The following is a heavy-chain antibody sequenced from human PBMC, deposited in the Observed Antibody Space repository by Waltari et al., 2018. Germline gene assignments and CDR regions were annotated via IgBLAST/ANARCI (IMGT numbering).Heavy chain of an antibody. J-gene: IGHJ6*02. CDR1: GGSISSSSYY. Sequence: QLQLQESGPGLVKPSETLSLTCTVSGGSISSSSYYWGWIRQPPGKGLEWIGSIYYSGSTYYNPSLKSRVTISVDTSKNQFSLKLSSVTAADTAVYYCARTSYYYGMDVWGQGTTVTVSS. CDR2: IYYSGST. CDR3: ARTSYYYGMDV. D-gene: IGHD2-2*01. V-gene: IGHV4-39*01.